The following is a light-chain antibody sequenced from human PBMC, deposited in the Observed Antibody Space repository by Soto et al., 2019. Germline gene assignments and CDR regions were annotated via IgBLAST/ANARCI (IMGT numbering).Light chain of an antibody. Sequence: EIVLTQSPGALSLSPGERATLSCRASQTVSDNYLAWYQQKPGQAPRLLIYGASTRATGIPDRFSGSGSGTDFPLTISRLEPEDFGVYYCQQYGGSPRVSFGGGTKVEIK. CDR2: GAS. V-gene: IGKV3-20*01. J-gene: IGKJ4*01. CDR1: QTVSDNY. CDR3: QQYGGSPRVS.